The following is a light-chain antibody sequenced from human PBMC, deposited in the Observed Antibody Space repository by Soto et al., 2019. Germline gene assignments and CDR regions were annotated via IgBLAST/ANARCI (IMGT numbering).Light chain of an antibody. CDR2: KAS. V-gene: IGKV1-5*03. Sequence: DIQMTQSPSTLSASVGDRVTITCRASQSISSWLAWYQQKPGKAPKLLIYKASSLESGVPSRFSGSGSGTEFTLTISSLQSHYFATSYCQPYNTSPWTFGQGTNVEIK. CDR3: QPYNTSPWT. J-gene: IGKJ1*01. CDR1: QSISSW.